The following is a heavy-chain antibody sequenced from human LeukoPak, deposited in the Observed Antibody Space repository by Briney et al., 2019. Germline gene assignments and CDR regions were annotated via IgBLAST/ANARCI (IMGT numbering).Heavy chain of an antibody. V-gene: IGHV4-61*02. CDR2: IYTSGST. D-gene: IGHD4-17*01. CDR3: ARVRGDYGEDAYYYYMDV. Sequence: SETLSLTCTVSGGSISSGSYSWSWIRQPAGKGLEWIGRIYTSGSTNYNPSLKSRVTISENTSKNQFSLKLSSVTAADTAVYYCARVRGDYGEDAYYYYMDVWGKGTTVTISS. J-gene: IGHJ6*03. CDR1: GGSISSGSYS.